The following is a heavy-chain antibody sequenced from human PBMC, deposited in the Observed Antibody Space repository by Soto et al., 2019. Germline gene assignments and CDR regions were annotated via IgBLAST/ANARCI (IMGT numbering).Heavy chain of an antibody. CDR1: GGSISSSSYY. CDR3: ARHCTYSNRRYYYMDV. J-gene: IGHJ6*03. Sequence: SETLSLTCTVSGGSISSSSYYWGWIRQPPGKGLEWIGSIYYSGSTYYNPSLKSRVTISVDTSKNQFSLKLSSVTAADTAVYYCARHCTYSNRRYYYMDVWGKGTTVTVSS. V-gene: IGHV4-39*01. D-gene: IGHD4-4*01. CDR2: IYYSGST.